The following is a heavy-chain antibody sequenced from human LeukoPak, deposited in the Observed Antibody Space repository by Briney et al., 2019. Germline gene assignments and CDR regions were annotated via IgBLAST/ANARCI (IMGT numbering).Heavy chain of an antibody. J-gene: IGHJ3*02. D-gene: IGHD6-13*01. CDR2: IYYSGST. CDR1: GGSISSSSYD. V-gene: IGHV4-39*01. Sequence: SETLSLTCTVSGGSISSSSYDWGWIRQPPGKGLEWIGSIYYSGSTYYNPSLKSRVTISVDTSKNQFSLKLSSVTAADTAVYYCARLEGIAAAGPYDAFDIWGQGTMVTVSS. CDR3: ARLEGIAAAGPYDAFDI.